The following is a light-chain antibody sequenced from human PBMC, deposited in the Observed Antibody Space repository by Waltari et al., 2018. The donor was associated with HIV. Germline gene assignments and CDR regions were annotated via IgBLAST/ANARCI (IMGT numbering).Light chain of an antibody. J-gene: IGLJ3*02. CDR3: QSADTSGNSWV. Sequence: SYELTQPPSVSVSPGQTARITCSGDSLAKQDTYWYRQKPGQAPVLVKYKDTERFSGSRTGTTVTLTISGVQAEDEADYYCQSADTSGNSWVLGGGTKLTVL. CDR2: KD. V-gene: IGLV3-25*03. CDR1: SLAKQD.